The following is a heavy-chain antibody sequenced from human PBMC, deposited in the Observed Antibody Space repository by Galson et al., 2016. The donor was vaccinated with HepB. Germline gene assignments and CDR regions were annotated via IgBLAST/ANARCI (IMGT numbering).Heavy chain of an antibody. J-gene: IGHJ5*02. V-gene: IGHV3-30*03. Sequence: SLRLSCAASGFTFSSYGLHWVRQAPGKGLEWLAVISGDGSTAYYVVSVKGRFTISRDNSNKTLYLQMNSLRTEDTSLYYWARDGRYSDFWSGNLGGWFDPWGQGTLVTVSA. CDR3: ARDGRYSDFWSGNLGGWFDP. CDR2: ISGDGSTA. CDR1: GFTFSSYG. D-gene: IGHD3-3*01.